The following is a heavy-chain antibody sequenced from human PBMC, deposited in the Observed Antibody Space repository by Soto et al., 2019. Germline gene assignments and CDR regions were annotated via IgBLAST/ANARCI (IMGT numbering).Heavy chain of an antibody. CDR2: IYYSGST. CDR1: CRSMSSSSYY. CDR3: ARHRLHKVKFRGLIVYYFDH. Sequence: SETLSLTCAFSCRSMSSSSYYWGWMRQPPGKGLEWIGSIYYSGSTYCNRSLKSRVAISGGTCNNPFSLKPRSVTAADTAVYYCARHRLHKVKFRGLIVYYFDHWGQGSPVTVAS. V-gene: IGHV4-39*01. J-gene: IGHJ4*02. D-gene: IGHD3-16*02.